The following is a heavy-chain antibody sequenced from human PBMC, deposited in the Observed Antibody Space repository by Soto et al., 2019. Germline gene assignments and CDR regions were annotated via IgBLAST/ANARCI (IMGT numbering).Heavy chain of an antibody. Sequence: SETLSLTCTVSGGSISSGGYYWSWIRQHPGKGLEWIGYIYYSGSTYYNPSLKSRVTISVDTSKNQFSLKLSSVTAADTAVYYCARTSRITIFGVVDDAFDIWGQGTMVTVSS. CDR3: ARTSRITIFGVVDDAFDI. J-gene: IGHJ3*02. D-gene: IGHD3-3*01. V-gene: IGHV4-31*03. CDR1: GGSISSGGYY. CDR2: IYYSGST.